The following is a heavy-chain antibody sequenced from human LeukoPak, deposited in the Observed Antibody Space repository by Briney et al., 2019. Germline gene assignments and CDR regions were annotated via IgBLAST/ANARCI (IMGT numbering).Heavy chain of an antibody. CDR2: ISAFSGDT. V-gene: IGHV1-18*01. J-gene: IGHJ6*04. Sequence: ASVKVSCKASGYTFTGYGISWVRQAPGQGLEWMGWISAFSGDTNYAQKFQGRVTMTTETSTSIAFMEVRSLSSDDTAVYYCARERYSSGPRSMDVWGKGTTVTVSA. D-gene: IGHD6-25*01. CDR3: ARERYSSGPRSMDV. CDR1: GYTFTGYG.